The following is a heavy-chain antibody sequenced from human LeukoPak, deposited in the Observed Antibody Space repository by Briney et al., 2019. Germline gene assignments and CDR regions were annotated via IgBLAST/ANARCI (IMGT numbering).Heavy chain of an antibody. D-gene: IGHD1-26*01. CDR1: DYSISSGYY. CDR2: IYHSGST. CDR3: AGVCIVGATRCDAFDI. Sequence: SETLSLTCAVSDYSISSGYYWGWIRQPPGKGLEWIGSIYHSGSTYYNPSLKSRVTISVDTSKNQFSLKLSSVTAADTAVYYCAGVCIVGATRCDAFDIWGQGTMVTVSS. V-gene: IGHV4-38-2*01. J-gene: IGHJ3*02.